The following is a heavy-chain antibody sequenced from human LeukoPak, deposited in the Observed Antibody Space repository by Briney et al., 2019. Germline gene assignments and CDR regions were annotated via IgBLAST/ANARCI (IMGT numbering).Heavy chain of an antibody. Sequence: QPGGSLRLSCAASGFTFSSFAVTWVRQAPGEGLEWVSTITGSTGDTWYADSVKGRFTVSRDNSKSTLYLQMNSLRVDDTAVYYCAKGTLGSCRGHSCYPLDYWGQGTLVTVSS. V-gene: IGHV3-23*01. CDR3: AKGTLGSCRGHSCYPLDY. J-gene: IGHJ4*02. CDR1: GFTFSSFA. D-gene: IGHD2-15*01. CDR2: ITGSTGDT.